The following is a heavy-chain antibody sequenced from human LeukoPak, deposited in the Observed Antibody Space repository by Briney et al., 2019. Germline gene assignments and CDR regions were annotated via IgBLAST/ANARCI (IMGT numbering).Heavy chain of an antibody. D-gene: IGHD1-7*01. CDR1: GYTFTSYY. CDR3: ARDRITGTTRHYYYYGMDV. Sequence: ASVKVSCKASGYTFTSYYMHWVRQAPGQGLEWMGIINPSGGSTSYVQKFQGRVTMTRDTSTSTVYMELSSLRSEDTAVYYCARDRITGTTRHYYYYGMDVWGQGTTVTVSS. J-gene: IGHJ6*02. V-gene: IGHV1-46*01. CDR2: INPSGGST.